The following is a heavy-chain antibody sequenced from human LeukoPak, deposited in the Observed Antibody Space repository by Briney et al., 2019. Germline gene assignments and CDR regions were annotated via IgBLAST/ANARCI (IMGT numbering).Heavy chain of an antibody. CDR3: AKTYSDNPLNY. CDR1: GDSIRSSTYH. D-gene: IGHD3-16*01. J-gene: IGHJ4*02. CDR2: IYYSGRP. V-gene: IGHV4-39*01. Sequence: LETLSLSCTVSGDSIRSSTYHCGWVRKPPGKGLEWIGNIYYSGRPYYNPPLKSRVTISVDTSKNQFSLKMRSVTAADTAVYYCAKTYSDNPLNYWGQGSLVTVSS.